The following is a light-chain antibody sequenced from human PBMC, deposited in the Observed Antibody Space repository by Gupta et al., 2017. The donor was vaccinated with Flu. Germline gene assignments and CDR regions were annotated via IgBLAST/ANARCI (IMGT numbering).Light chain of an antibody. CDR1: SSNVENNY. Sequence: NVTICCSGSSSNVENNYVSWYQQHPGTAPKLLIYENNKRPSGIPDRFSGSKSDTSATLGITGLQTGDEADDYCGTWDSSLSAGVFGSGTKLTVL. V-gene: IGLV1-51*02. CDR3: GTWDSSLSAGV. J-gene: IGLJ3*02. CDR2: ENN.